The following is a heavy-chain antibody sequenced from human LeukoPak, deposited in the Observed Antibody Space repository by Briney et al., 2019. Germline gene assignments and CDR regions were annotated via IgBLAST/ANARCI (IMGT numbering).Heavy chain of an antibody. CDR2: ISSSSSYI. J-gene: IGHJ4*02. V-gene: IGHV3-21*01. D-gene: IGHD3-22*01. Sequence: GGSLRLSCAASGFTFSSYAMSWVRQAPGKGLEWVSSISSSSSYIYYADSVKGRFTISRDNAKNSLYLQMNSLRAEDTAVYYCANYDSSGYPPDYWGQGTLVTVSS. CDR1: GFTFSSYA. CDR3: ANYDSSGYPPDY.